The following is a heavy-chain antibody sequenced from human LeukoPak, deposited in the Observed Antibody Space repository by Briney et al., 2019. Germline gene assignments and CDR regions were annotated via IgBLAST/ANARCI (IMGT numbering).Heavy chain of an antibody. J-gene: IGHJ4*02. CDR2: ISYDGSNK. CDR3: ARDGVWGWPRYYFDY. V-gene: IGHV3-30-3*01. Sequence: PGGSLRLSCAASGFTFSSYAMHWVRQARGKGLEWVAVISYDGSNKNYADSVKGRFTISRDNSKNTLYLQMNSLRAEDTAVYYCARDGVWGWPRYYFDYWGQGTLVTVSS. CDR1: GFTFSSYA. D-gene: IGHD3-16*01.